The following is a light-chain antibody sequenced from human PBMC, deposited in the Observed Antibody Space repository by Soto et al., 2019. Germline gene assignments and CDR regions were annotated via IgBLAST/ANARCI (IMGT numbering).Light chain of an antibody. Sequence: QAVVTQPPSASGTPGQTVTISCSGGSSNIGSNTVNWYQQLPGTAPKLLIYNNNQRPSGVPDRFSGTKSGTSASLAISGLQSEAEADYYCAAWDDSLNGWVFGGGTKLTVL. CDR3: AAWDDSLNGWV. J-gene: IGLJ3*02. CDR1: SSNIGSNT. CDR2: NNN. V-gene: IGLV1-44*01.